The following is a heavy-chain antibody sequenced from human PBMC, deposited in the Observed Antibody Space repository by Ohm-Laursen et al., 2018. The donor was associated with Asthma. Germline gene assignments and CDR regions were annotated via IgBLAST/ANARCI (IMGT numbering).Heavy chain of an antibody. J-gene: IGHJ4*02. CDR1: GGSISSGHYY. D-gene: IGHD3-10*01. Sequence: TLSLTCTVSGGSISSGHYYWTWIRQRPGTGLEWIGTVHYSGSTIYNPSLESRLTISVDTSKNQFSLNLSSVTAADTALYYCARDGRLRGSFEYWGQGTLVTVSS. CDR3: ARDGRLRGSFEY. V-gene: IGHV4-31*03. CDR2: VHYSGST.